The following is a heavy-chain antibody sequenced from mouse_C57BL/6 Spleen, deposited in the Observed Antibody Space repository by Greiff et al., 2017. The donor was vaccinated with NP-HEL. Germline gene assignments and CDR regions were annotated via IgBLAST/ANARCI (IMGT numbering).Heavy chain of an antibody. D-gene: IGHD1-1*01. CDR2: IDPSDSYT. CDR1: GYTFTSYW. V-gene: IGHV1-69*01. CDR3: ARRPSPTTVVATGAMDY. Sequence: QVQLQQSGAELVMPGASVKLSCKASGYTFTSYWMHWVKQRPGQGLEWIGEIDPSDSYTNYNQKFKGKSTLTVDKSSSTAYMQLSSLTSEDSAVYYCARRPSPTTVVATGAMDYWGQGTSVTVSS. J-gene: IGHJ4*01.